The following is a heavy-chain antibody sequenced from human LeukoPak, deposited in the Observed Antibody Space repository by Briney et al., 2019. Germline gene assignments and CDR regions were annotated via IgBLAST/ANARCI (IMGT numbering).Heavy chain of an antibody. Sequence: SGTLSLTGTVSGGSISSYYWSRIRQRPRQGLEWIGRIYTSGSTRYNPSLKSRSTISVDTSKSQFSLKLSSVTAADTAVYYCASVDRSGYYKNYWGQGTLVTVSS. CDR3: ASVDRSGYYKNY. D-gene: IGHD3-22*01. V-gene: IGHV4-4*07. CDR2: IYTSGST. CDR1: GGSISSYY. J-gene: IGHJ4*02.